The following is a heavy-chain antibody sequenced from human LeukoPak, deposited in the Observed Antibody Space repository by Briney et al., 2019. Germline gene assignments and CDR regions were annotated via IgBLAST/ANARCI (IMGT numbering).Heavy chain of an antibody. J-gene: IGHJ4*02. CDR1: GGSISSSNW. CDR2: IYHSGST. V-gene: IGHV4-4*02. D-gene: IGHD2-15*01. CDR3: ARTKTKYCSGGSCYPFDY. Sequence: SETLSLTCAVSGGSISSSNWWSWVRQPPGKGLEWIGEIYHSGSTNYNPSLKSRVTISVDKSKNQFSLKLSSVTAADTAVYYCARTKTKYCSGGSCYPFDYWGQGTLVTVSS.